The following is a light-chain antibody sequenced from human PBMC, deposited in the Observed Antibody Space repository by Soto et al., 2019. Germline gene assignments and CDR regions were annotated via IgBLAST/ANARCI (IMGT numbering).Light chain of an antibody. V-gene: IGKV1-5*01. CDR2: DAS. Sequence: DIQMTQSPFTLSASVGDRVTITCRASQSISNRLAWHQQKPGKAPKVLIYDASSLKSGVPSRFSGSGSGTEFTLTISSLQPDDFATYYCQQYYSYPWTFAQGTKVEIK. J-gene: IGKJ1*01. CDR3: QQYYSYPWT. CDR1: QSISNR.